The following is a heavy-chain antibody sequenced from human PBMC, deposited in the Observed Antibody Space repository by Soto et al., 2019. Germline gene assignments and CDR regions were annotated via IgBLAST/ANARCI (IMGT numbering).Heavy chain of an antibody. V-gene: IGHV5-51*01. D-gene: IGHD3-3*01. J-gene: IGHJ4*02. CDR2: IYHSDSDT. CDR3: ARGGVSTRTFDY. Sequence: GESLKISCKGSGYNFAGYWIAWVRQMPGKGLELMGIIYHSDSDTRYRPSFQGQVTISADKSISSAYLQWSSLRASHTAMYYCARGGVSTRTFDYWGQGAPVPVSS. CDR1: GYNFAGYW.